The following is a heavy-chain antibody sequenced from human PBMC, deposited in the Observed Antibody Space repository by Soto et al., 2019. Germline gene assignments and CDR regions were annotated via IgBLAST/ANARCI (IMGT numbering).Heavy chain of an antibody. D-gene: IGHD4-17*01. CDR3: AKYGENYYDGVDV. J-gene: IGHJ6*02. V-gene: IGHV4-38-2*01. CDR2: IYHSGST. Sequence: PSETLSLTCAVSGYSISSGYYWGWIRQPPGKGLEWIGNIYHSGSTYYSPSLKSRAAISIDTSKNHFSLNLWSVTAADTAVYFCAKYGENYYDGVDVWGQGTTVTVSS. CDR1: GYSISSGYY.